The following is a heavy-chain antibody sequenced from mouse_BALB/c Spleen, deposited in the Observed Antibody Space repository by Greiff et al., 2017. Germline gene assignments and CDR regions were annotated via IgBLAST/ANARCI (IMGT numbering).Heavy chain of an antibody. Sequence: QVQLQQSAAELARPGASVKMSCKASGYTFTSYTMHWVKQRPGQGLEWIGYINPSSGYTEYNQKFKDKTTLTADKSSSTAYMQLSSLTSEDSAVYYCARNYYGRLFAYWGQGTLVTVSA. J-gene: IGHJ3*01. D-gene: IGHD1-2*01. CDR2: INPSSGYT. CDR1: GYTFTSYT. CDR3: ARNYYGRLFAY. V-gene: IGHV1-4*02.